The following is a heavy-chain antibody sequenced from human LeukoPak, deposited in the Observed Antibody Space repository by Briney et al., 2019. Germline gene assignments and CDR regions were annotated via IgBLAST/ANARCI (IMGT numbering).Heavy chain of an antibody. V-gene: IGHV4-34*01. D-gene: IGHD1-26*01. CDR1: GGSFSGYY. J-gene: IGHJ4*02. CDR3: ARGVGAPTFDY. Sequence: SETLSLTCAVYGGSFSGYYWSWIRRPPGKGLEWIGEINHSGSTNYNPSLKSRVTISVDTSKNQFSLKLGSVTAADTAVYYCARGVGAPTFDYWGQGTLVTVSS. CDR2: INHSGST.